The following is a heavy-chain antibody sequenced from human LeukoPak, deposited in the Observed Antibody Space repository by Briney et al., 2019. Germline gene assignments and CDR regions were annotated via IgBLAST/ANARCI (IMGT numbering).Heavy chain of an antibody. CDR2: IYHSGST. CDR1: GGSISSGGYS. V-gene: IGHV4-30-2*01. D-gene: IGHD5-18*01. J-gene: IGHJ6*02. Sequence: SETLSLTCAVSGGSISSGGYSWSWIRQPPGKGLEWIGYIYHSGSTYYNPSLKSRVTISVDRSKNQFSLKLSSVTAADTAVYYCARGSGGYSYYYYYGMDVWGQGTTVTVSS. CDR3: ARGSGGYSYYYYYGMDV.